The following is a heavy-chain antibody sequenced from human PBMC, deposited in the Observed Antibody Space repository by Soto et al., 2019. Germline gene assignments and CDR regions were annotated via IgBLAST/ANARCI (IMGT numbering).Heavy chain of an antibody. J-gene: IGHJ5*02. CDR2: INPNSGGT. CDR3: ARDRDSSGWSAGWFDP. CDR1: GYTFTGYY. V-gene: IGHV1-2*02. Sequence: GASVKVSCKASGYTFTGYYMHWVRQAPGQGLEWMGWINPNSGGTNYAQKFQGRVTMTRDTPISTAYMELSRLRSDDTAVYYCARDRDSSGWSAGWFDPWGQGTLVTVSS. D-gene: IGHD6-19*01.